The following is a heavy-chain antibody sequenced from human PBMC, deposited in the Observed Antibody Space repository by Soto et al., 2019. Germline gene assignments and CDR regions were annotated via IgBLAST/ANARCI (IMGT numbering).Heavy chain of an antibody. D-gene: IGHD3-3*01. J-gene: IGHJ6*02. CDR3: ARNYDFWSGYPVEYYYYGMDV. CDR1: GYTFTSYA. V-gene: IGHV1-3*01. Sequence: ASVKVSCKASGYTFTSYAMHWVRQAPGQRLEWMGWINAGNGNTKYSQKFQGRVTITRDTSASTAYMELSSLRSEDTAVYYCARNYDFWSGYPVEYYYYGMDVWGQGTTVNVSS. CDR2: INAGNGNT.